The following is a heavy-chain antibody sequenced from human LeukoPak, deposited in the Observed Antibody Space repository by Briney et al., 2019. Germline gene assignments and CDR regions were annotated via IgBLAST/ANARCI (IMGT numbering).Heavy chain of an antibody. J-gene: IGHJ6*02. CDR3: ARDLAVITTGYGMDV. CDR1: GFTFSSYS. Sequence: KPGGSLRLSCAASGFTFSSYSMNWVRQAPGKGLEWVSSISSSSGYIYYADSVKGRFTISRDNAKNSLYLQMNSLRAEDTAVYYCARDLAVITTGYGMDVWGQGTTVTVSS. D-gene: IGHD3-22*01. V-gene: IGHV3-21*01. CDR2: ISSSSGYI.